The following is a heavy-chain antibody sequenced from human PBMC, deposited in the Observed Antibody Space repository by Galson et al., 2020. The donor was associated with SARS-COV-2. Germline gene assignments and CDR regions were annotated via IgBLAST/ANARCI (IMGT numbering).Heavy chain of an antibody. J-gene: IGHJ4*02. D-gene: IGHD3-16*01. V-gene: IGHV3-21*01. CDR1: ESTFRGYT. CDR3: ARGGGGSDPVGY. CDR2: ISSTSYL. Sequence: GEPLKISCPAPESTFRGYTMNWVRQAPEKGLEWVSSISSTSYLYYADSAKGRFTISRDTAKNSVFLQMGSLRAGDTARYYCARGGGGSDPVGYWGQGTLVIVSS.